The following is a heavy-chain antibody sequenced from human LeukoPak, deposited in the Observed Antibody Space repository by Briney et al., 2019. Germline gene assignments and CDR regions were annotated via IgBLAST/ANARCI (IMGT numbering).Heavy chain of an antibody. CDR3: ARGRVVVTDSRYNWFDP. CDR1: GGSISSSSYY. D-gene: IGHD2-21*02. J-gene: IGHJ5*02. Sequence: MSSETLSLTCTVSGGSISSSSYYWGWIRQPPGKGLEWIGEINHSGSTNYNPSLKSRVTISVDTSKNQFSLKLSSVTAADTAVYYCARGRVVVTDSRYNWFDPWGQGTLVTVSS. V-gene: IGHV4-39*07. CDR2: INHSGST.